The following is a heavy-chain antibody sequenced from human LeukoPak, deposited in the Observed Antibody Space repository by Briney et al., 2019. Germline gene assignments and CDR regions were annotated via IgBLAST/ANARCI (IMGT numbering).Heavy chain of an antibody. J-gene: IGHJ4*02. D-gene: IGHD3-22*01. Sequence: GGSLRLSCSASGFTFSSYAMHWVRQAPGKGLEYVSAISSNGDRTYHADSVKGRFTISRDNSKNTLYLQMSNLRAVDTAVYYCARGDYYDSSGYWLFDYWGQGTLVTVSS. CDR3: ARGDYYDSSGYWLFDY. CDR1: GFTFSSYA. CDR2: ISSNGDRT. V-gene: IGHV3-64D*09.